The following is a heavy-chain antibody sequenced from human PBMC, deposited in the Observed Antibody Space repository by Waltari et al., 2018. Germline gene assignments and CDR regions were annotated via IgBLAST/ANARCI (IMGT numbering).Heavy chain of an antibody. J-gene: IGHJ6*02. CDR3: ARGYDFWSGYPYYYYYGMDV. CDR2: INHSGST. Sequence: QVQLQQWGAGLLKPSETLSLTCAVYGGSFSCYFWNWIRPPPGKGLEWIGEINHSGSTNYNPSLKSRVTISVDTSKNQFSLKLSFVTAADTAVYYCARGYDFWSGYPYYYYYGMDVWGQGTTVTVSS. CDR1: GGSFSCYF. V-gene: IGHV4-34*01. D-gene: IGHD3-3*01.